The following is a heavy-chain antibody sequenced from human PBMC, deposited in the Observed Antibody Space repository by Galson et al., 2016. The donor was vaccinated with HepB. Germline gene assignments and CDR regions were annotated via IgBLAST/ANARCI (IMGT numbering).Heavy chain of an antibody. CDR3: ARNPDSSTWCISWYFDL. V-gene: IGHV3-48*02. CDR2: ISSGSSII. D-gene: IGHD6-13*01. CDR1: GFHFNNYT. Sequence: SLRLSCAASGFHFNNYTINWVRQAPGKGLEWISYISSGSSIIYYADSVRGRFTISRDSAKNSVYLQMSSLSDDDTAVYYCARNPDSSTWCISWYFDLWGRGALVTVSS. J-gene: IGHJ2*01.